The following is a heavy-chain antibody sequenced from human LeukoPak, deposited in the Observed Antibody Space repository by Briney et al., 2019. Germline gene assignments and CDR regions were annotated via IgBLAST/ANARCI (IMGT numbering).Heavy chain of an antibody. CDR3: ARNNGMDV. V-gene: IGHV3-7*03. CDR1: GFTFSSYG. CDR2: VNRDGSET. J-gene: IGHJ6*02. Sequence: GGSLRLSCAVSGFTFSSYGMTWVRQVPGRGPEWVANVNRDGSETYYLDSVKGRFTISKDNAKNSLYLQMNSLRAEDTALYHCARNNGMDVWGQGTTVIVSS.